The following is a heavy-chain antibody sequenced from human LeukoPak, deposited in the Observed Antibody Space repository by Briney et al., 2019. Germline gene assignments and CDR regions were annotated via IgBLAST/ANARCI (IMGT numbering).Heavy chain of an antibody. CDR3: AREGPGNEPYDYVWGSYRRGGPFDY. Sequence: PSETLSLTCTVSGGSISSGSYYWSWIRQPAGKGLEWIGRIYTSGSTNYSPSLKSRVTISVDTSKNQFSLKLSSVTAADTAVYYCAREGPGNEPYDYVWGSYRRGGPFDYWGQGTLVTVSS. V-gene: IGHV4-61*02. J-gene: IGHJ4*02. D-gene: IGHD3-16*02. CDR1: GGSISSGSYY. CDR2: IYTSGST.